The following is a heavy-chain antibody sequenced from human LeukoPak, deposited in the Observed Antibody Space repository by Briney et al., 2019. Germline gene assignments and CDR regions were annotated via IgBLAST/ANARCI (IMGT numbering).Heavy chain of an antibody. J-gene: IGHJ5*02. CDR1: GGTFSSYA. D-gene: IGHD2-2*01. CDR2: IIPIFGTA. Sequence: SVKVSCKASGGTFSSYAISWVRQAPGQGLEWMGGIIPIFGTANYAQKFQGRVTMTRDTSTSTVYMELSSLRSEDTAVYYCARDRPLYCSSTSCYGDGFDPWGQGTLVTVSS. V-gene: IGHV1-69*05. CDR3: ARDRPLYCSSTSCYGDGFDP.